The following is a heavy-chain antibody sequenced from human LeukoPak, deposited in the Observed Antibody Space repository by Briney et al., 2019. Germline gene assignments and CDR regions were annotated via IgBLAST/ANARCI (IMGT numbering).Heavy chain of an antibody. CDR1: GFTFSSYS. D-gene: IGHD4-23*01. V-gene: IGHV3-21*01. CDR2: ISSSSSYI. CDR3: ARAVGGKGYFDY. Sequence: GGSLRLSCAASGFTFSSYSMNWVRQAPGKGLEWVSSISSSSSYIYYADSVKVRFTISRDNAKNSLYLQMNSLRAEDTAVYYCARAVGGKGYFDYWGQGTLVTVSS. J-gene: IGHJ4*02.